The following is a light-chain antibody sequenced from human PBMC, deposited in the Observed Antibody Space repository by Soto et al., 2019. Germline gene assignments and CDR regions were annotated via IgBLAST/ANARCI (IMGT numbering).Light chain of an antibody. J-gene: IGLJ2*01. Sequence: QSALTQPASVSGSPGQSITISCTGTSSDVGRYNYVSWYQQHPGRGPKLIIFDVSDRPSGVSDRFSGSKSGNTASLTISGLRAEDEADYYCSSYAITTTVVFGGGTKLTVL. CDR3: SSYAITTTVV. V-gene: IGLV2-14*03. CDR1: SSDVGRYNY. CDR2: DVS.